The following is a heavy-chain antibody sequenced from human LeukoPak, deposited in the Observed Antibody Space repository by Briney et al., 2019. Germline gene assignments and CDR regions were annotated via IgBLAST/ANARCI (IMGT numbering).Heavy chain of an antibody. V-gene: IGHV1-69*06. CDR3: ARGGSGSYFSRYYYYGMDV. J-gene: IGHJ6*04. D-gene: IGHD3-10*01. CDR1: GGTFSSYA. Sequence: WASVKVSCKASGGTFSSYAISWVRQAPGQGLEWMGGIIPIFGTANYGQKVQGRGTITADKSTSTAYMELSSLRSEDTAVYYSARGGSGSYFSRYYYYGMDVWGKGTTVTVPS. CDR2: IIPIFGTA.